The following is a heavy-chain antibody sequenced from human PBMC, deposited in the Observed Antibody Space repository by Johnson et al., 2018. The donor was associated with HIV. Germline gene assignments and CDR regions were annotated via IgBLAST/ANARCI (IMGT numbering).Heavy chain of an antibody. CDR2: ISSSGSTM. Sequence: QVQLVESGGGLVKPGGSLRLSCAASGFTFSDYYMSWIRQDPGKGLGWVSYISSSGSTMYYADSVKGRFTISRDNAKNSLYLQMNSLRAEDTAVSSCARAGLSYCGGDCYRILDIWGQGTMVTVSS. CDR3: ARAGLSYCGGDCYRILDI. D-gene: IGHD2-21*01. CDR1: GFTFSDYY. J-gene: IGHJ3*02. V-gene: IGHV3-11*04.